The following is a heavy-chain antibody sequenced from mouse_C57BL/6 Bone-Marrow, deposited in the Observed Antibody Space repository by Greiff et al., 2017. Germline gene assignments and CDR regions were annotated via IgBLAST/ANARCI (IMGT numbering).Heavy chain of an antibody. V-gene: IGHV8-8*01. J-gene: IGHJ4*01. Sequence: QVTLKESGPGILQPSQTLSLTCSFSGFSLSTFGMGVGWIRQPSGKGLEWLAHIWWDDDKYYNPALKSRLTISKDTSKNQVFLKIANVDTADTATYYCARPHYYGSSYDAMDYWGQGTSVTVSS. CDR3: ARPHYYGSSYDAMDY. CDR1: GFSLSTFGMG. D-gene: IGHD1-1*01. CDR2: IWWDDDK.